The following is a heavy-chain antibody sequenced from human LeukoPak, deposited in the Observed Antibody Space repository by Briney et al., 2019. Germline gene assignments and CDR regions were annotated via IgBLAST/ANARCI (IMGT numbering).Heavy chain of an antibody. D-gene: IGHD3-3*01. Sequence: SETLSLTCTVSGGSISDSYYYWGWIRQPPGKGLEWIGTIYYSGSTSYNPSLKSRVTISVDTSKNQFSLKLGSVTAADTAMYYCARQSTIFGVVIPNWGRGTLVTVSS. CDR3: ARQSTIFGVVIPN. CDR1: GGSISDSYYY. V-gene: IGHV4-39*01. CDR2: IYYSGST. J-gene: IGHJ4*02.